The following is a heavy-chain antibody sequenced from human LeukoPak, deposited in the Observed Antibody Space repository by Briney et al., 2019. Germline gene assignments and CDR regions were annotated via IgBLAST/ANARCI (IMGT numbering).Heavy chain of an antibody. Sequence: PGGSLRLSCAASGFTFSSYWMHWVRQAPGKGLVWVSRINSDGSGTSYADSVKGRFTISRDNAKNTLYLQMNSLRAEDTAVYYCARDSGSYRGENWFDPWGQGTLVTVSS. CDR2: INSDGSGT. CDR3: ARDSGSYRGENWFDP. V-gene: IGHV3-74*01. CDR1: GFTFSSYW. D-gene: IGHD1-26*01. J-gene: IGHJ5*02.